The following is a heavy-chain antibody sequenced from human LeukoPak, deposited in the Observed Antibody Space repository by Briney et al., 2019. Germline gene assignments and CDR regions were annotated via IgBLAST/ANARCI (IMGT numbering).Heavy chain of an antibody. D-gene: IGHD1-26*01. J-gene: IGHJ4*02. CDR3: ARDRGTYPYYFDY. CDR2: ISTNGGST. Sequence: PGGSLRLSCAASGFTFSNYAMHWVRQAPGKGLEYVSAISTNGGSTYYATSLKDRFTISRDNSKSTLYLQMGSLRAEDMAVYYCARDRGTYPYYFDYWGQGTLVTVSS. CDR1: GFTFSNYA. V-gene: IGHV3-64*01.